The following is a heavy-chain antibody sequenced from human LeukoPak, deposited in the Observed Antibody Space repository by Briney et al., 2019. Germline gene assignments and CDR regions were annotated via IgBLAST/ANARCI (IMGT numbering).Heavy chain of an antibody. V-gene: IGHV4-34*01. Sequence: NLSGSTNYNPSLKSRVTISVDTSKNQFSLKLSSVTAADTAVYYCADYYWGQGTLVTVSS. CDR2: NLSGST. CDR3: ADYY. J-gene: IGHJ4*02.